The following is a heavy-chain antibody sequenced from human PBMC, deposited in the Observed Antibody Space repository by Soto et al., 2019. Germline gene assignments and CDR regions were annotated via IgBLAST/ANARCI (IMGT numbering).Heavy chain of an antibody. CDR2: IYYSGST. CDR3: AAHGVGGSLVYTFDP. Sequence: QLHLRESGPGLVKPSETLSLTCTVSGGSITSSSYYWGWIRQPPGKGLEWIGSIYYSGSTYYNPTLTSRVTITVDTSKHRFSLKLSAVTAADPAVYPCAAHGVGGSLVYTFDPWDQGTLVTFSA. D-gene: IGHD3-16*01. J-gene: IGHJ5*02. CDR1: GGSITSSSYY. V-gene: IGHV4-39*01.